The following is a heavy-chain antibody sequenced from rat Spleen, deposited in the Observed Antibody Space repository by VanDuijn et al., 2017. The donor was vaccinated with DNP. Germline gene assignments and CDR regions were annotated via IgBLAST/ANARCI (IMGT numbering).Heavy chain of an antibody. J-gene: IGHJ2*01. V-gene: IGHV5-29*01. CDR3: ASNPGMGDY. CDR2: ISYNGGTP. Sequence: EVQLVESGGGLVQPGRSLKLSCTASGFTFSNYGMAWVRQAPTKGLEWVATISYNGGTPYYRDSVKGRFTISRDNAQSTLYLQMDSLRSEDTATYYCASNPGMGDYWGQGVMVTVSS. D-gene: IGHD1-4*01. CDR1: GFTFSNYG.